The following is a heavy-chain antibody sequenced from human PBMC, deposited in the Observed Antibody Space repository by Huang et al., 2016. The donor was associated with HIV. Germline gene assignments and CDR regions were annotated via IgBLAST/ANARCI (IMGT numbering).Heavy chain of an antibody. D-gene: IGHD6-25*01. CDR2: INPNSGGK. J-gene: IGHJ6*02. CDR1: GYTFTGYY. Sequence: QVQLVQSGAEVKKPGASVKVSCKASGYTFTGYYMHWVRQAPGQGLGWMGGINPNSGGKNYAQKFQGRDTKTRDTSISTGYRELSRLRSDDTAVYYCAAGVAPAADYYYYYGMDVWGQGTTVTVSS. V-gene: IGHV1-2*02. CDR3: AAGVAPAADYYYYYGMDV.